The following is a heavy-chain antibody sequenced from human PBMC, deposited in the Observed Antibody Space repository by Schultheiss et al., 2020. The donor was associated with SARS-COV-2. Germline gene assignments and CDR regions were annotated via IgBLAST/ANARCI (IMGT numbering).Heavy chain of an antibody. CDR1: GGSISSYYW. D-gene: IGHD6-19*01. CDR2: IYWNDDK. V-gene: IGHV2-5*01. Sequence: TLSLTCTVSGGSISSYYWSWIRQPPGKALEWLALIYWNDDKRYSPSLKSRLTITKDTSKNQVVLTMTNMDPVDTATYYCAHSGIAVAGRLGEYFQHWGQGTLVTVSS. CDR3: AHSGIAVAGRLGEYFQH. J-gene: IGHJ1*01.